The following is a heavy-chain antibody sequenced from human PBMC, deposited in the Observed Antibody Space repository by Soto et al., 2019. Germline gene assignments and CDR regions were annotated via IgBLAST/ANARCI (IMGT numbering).Heavy chain of an antibody. D-gene: IGHD3-3*01. J-gene: IGHJ4*02. Sequence: GASVKVSCKVSGYTLTELSMHWVRQAPGKGLEWMGGFDPEDGETIYAQKFQSRVTMTEDTSTDTAYMELSSLRSEDTAVYYCATGTDLRFLEWLLSNFDYWGQGTLVTVSS. CDR1: GYTLTELS. V-gene: IGHV1-24*01. CDR3: ATGTDLRFLEWLLSNFDY. CDR2: FDPEDGET.